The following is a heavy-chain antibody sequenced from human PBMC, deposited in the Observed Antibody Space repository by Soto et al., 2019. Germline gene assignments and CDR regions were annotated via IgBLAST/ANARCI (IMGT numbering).Heavy chain of an antibody. CDR3: ARDRYVTGIYYYYYGMDV. V-gene: IGHV2-5*01. Sequence: ESGPTLVNPTQTLTLTCTFSGFSLSTSGVGVGWIRQPPGKALEWLALIYWNDDKRYSPSLKSRLTITKDTSKNQVVLTMTNMDPVDTATYYCARDRYVTGIYYYYYGMDVWGQGTTVTVSS. J-gene: IGHJ6*02. D-gene: IGHD2-8*02. CDR1: GFSLSTSGVG. CDR2: IYWNDDK.